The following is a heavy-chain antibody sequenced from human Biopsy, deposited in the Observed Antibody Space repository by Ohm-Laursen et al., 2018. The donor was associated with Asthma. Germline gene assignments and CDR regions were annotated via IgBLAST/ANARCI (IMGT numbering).Heavy chain of an antibody. Sequence: GTLSLTCTVSGGSMSSSSYYWGWIRQPPGKGLEWIGEINHSGSTNYNPSLKSRVTISVDTSKNQFSLKLSSVTTADTAVYYCARSTKTIFGVVMGSYYYGMDVWGQGTTVTVSS. D-gene: IGHD3-3*01. J-gene: IGHJ6*02. V-gene: IGHV4-39*07. CDR2: INHSGST. CDR1: GGSMSSSSYY. CDR3: ARSTKTIFGVVMGSYYYGMDV.